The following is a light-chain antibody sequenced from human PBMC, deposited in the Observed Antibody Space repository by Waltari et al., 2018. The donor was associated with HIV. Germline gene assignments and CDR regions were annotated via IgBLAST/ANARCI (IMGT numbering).Light chain of an antibody. CDR2: DSS. J-gene: IGKJ4*01. CDR1: QSVSIF. CDR3: QQRVNWPPLS. V-gene: IGKV3-11*01. Sequence: EIVLTQPPATLSLSAGERATLSCRASQSVSIFWAWYHHTPGQNPRLLIFDSSNRATGIPARFSGSGSGTDFTLTISSLEPEDFAVYYCQQRVNWPPLSFGGGTKVEIK.